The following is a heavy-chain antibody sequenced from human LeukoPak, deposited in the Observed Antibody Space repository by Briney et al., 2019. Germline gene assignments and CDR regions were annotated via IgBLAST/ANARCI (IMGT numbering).Heavy chain of an antibody. CDR2: NSAYNGNT. CDR1: GYMFIGYG. V-gene: IGHV1-18*01. Sequence: ASVKVSCKASGYMFIGYGISWVRQAPGQGLEWMGWNSAYNGNTNYAQNLQGRVTMTTDTSTSTAYMELRSLRSDDTAVYYCARVTEYSGYDYLGQGTLVTVSS. CDR3: ARVTEYSGYDY. J-gene: IGHJ4*02. D-gene: IGHD5-12*01.